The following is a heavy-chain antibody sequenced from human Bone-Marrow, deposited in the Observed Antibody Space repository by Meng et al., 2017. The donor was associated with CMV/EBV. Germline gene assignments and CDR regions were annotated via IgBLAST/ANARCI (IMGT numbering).Heavy chain of an antibody. J-gene: IGHJ5*02. D-gene: IGHD2-8*01. V-gene: IGHV3-30*02. CDR2: IRYDGSNK. CDR3: AKDQGVYLSGWFDP. Sequence: GESLKISCAASGFTFSSYGMHWVRQAPGKGLEWVAFIRYDGSNKYYADSVKGRFTISRDNSKNTLYLQMNSLRAEDTAVYYCAKDQGVYLSGWFDPWVQGTLVTVSS. CDR1: GFTFSSYG.